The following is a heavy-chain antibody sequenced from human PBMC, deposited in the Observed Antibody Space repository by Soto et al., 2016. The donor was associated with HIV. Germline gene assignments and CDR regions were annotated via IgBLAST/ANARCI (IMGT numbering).Heavy chain of an antibody. J-gene: IGHJ5*02. V-gene: IGHV1-18*01. CDR1: GYTFINYG. CDR2: IGAYSGDT. Sequence: QVQLVQSETEVKRPGASVKVSCKGSGYTFINYGFSWVRQAPGQGLEWMGWIGAYSGDTKFAQKFQGRLSMTTDTSTNTSYMELTNLKFNDTAVYYCARDRGPSGVDSTIWLGPWGQGTLVTVSS. D-gene: IGHD3-22*01. CDR3: ARDRGPSGVDSTIWLGP.